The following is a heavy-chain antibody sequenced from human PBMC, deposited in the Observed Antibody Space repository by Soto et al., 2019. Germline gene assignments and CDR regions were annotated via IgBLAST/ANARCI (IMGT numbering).Heavy chain of an antibody. D-gene: IGHD6-19*01. Sequence: EVQLVESGGGLVQPGGSLRLSCAASGFTFSNYWMSWVRQAPGKGLEWVANIKQDGSETYYMDSVKGRFTISRDNAENSLYLQMNSLRAEDTAVYYCARDSGSSGWYEDYWGQGTLVTVSS. CDR2: IKQDGSET. CDR1: GFTFSNYW. V-gene: IGHV3-7*01. J-gene: IGHJ4*02. CDR3: ARDSGSSGWYEDY.